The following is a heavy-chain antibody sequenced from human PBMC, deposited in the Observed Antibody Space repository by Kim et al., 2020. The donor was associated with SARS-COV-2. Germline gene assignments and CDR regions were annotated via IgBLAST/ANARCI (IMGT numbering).Heavy chain of an antibody. V-gene: IGHV3-48*02. CDR3: ARVPLVVITFDWYFDL. CDR1: GFTFSSYS. D-gene: IGHD3-22*01. CDR2: ISSRSSPL. Sequence: GGSLRLSCAASGFTFSSYSMNWVRQAPGPWLEWVSYISSRSSPLYYADSVKGRFPISRDNANNSLYLQMNSLRDEDTAVYYCARVPLVVITFDWYFDLWGRGTLVTVSS. J-gene: IGHJ2*01.